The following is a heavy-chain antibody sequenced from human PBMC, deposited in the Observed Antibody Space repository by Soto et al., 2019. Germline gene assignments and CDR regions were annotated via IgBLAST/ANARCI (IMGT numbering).Heavy chain of an antibody. D-gene: IGHD1-1*01. V-gene: IGHV3-23*01. CDR2: ISNTGVTT. J-gene: IGHJ6*02. CDR1: GFPFNSYT. CDR3: AKDKTGVRGGYYYYGVDV. Sequence: PGGFLRLSCAASGFPFNSYTMNWVRQAPGKGLEWVSAISNTGVTTFYADSVRGRFTISRDNSKNTLYLQTNSLRAEDTAVYFCAKDKTGVRGGYYYYGVDVWGQGTTVTVSS.